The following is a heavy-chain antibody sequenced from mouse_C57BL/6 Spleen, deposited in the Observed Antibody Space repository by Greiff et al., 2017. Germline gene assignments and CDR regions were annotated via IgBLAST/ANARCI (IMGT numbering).Heavy chain of an antibody. Sequence: QVQLQQPGAELVKPGASVKLSCKASGYTFTSYWMQWVKQRPGQGLAWIGEIDPSDSYTNYNQKFKGKATLTVDTSSSTAYMQLSSLTSEDSAVYYCAREGAMDYWGQGTSVTVSS. V-gene: IGHV1-50*01. CDR1: GYTFTSYW. CDR2: IDPSDSYT. J-gene: IGHJ4*01. CDR3: AREGAMDY.